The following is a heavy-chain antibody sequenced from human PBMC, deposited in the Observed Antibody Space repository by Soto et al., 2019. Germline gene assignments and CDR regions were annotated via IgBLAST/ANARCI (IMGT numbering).Heavy chain of an antibody. CDR3: AKMQVWFGELFSSYGMDV. CDR1: GFTFSSYG. V-gene: IGHV3-30*18. J-gene: IGHJ6*02. CDR2: ISYDGSNK. Sequence: QVQLVESGGGVVQPGRSLRLSCAASGFTFSSYGMHWVHQAPGKGLEWVAVISYDGSNKYYADSVKGRFTISRDNSKNTLYLQMNSLRAEDTAVYYCAKMQVWFGELFSSYGMDVWGQGTTVTVSS. D-gene: IGHD3-10*01.